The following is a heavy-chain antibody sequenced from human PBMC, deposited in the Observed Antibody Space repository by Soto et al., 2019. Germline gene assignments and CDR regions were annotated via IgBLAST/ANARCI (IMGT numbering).Heavy chain of an antibody. D-gene: IGHD3-9*01. Sequence: QVQLVESGGGVVQPGRSLRLSCAASGFTFSSYGMHWVRQAPGKGLEWVAVIWYDGSNKYYADSVKGRFTISRDNSKNTLYLQMNILRAEDTAVYYCARAYDILTGLDYWGQGTLVTVSS. CDR1: GFTFSSYG. CDR3: ARAYDILTGLDY. J-gene: IGHJ4*02. CDR2: IWYDGSNK. V-gene: IGHV3-33*01.